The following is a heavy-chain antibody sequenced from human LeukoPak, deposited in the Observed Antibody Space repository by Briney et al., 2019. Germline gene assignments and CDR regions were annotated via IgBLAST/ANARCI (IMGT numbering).Heavy chain of an antibody. V-gene: IGHV3-23*01. CDR1: GFTFPSYA. CDR3: ARGSAWACHGVRCYPLDN. J-gene: IGHJ4*02. D-gene: IGHD2-8*01. CDR2: IRGGGSHS. Sequence: GGSLRLSCAASGFTFPSYAMSWVRQAPGKGLEWIAAIRGGGSHSWQADPVKGRFTISSDNSRDTLYLQMNSLRVDDTAVYYCARGSAWACHGVRCYPLDNRGQGALVTVSS.